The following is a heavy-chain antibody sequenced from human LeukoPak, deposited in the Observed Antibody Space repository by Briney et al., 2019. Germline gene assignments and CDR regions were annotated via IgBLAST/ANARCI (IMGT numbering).Heavy chain of an antibody. V-gene: IGHV4-39*01. D-gene: IGHD4-17*01. J-gene: IGHJ4*02. CDR1: GGSISSSSYY. CDR3: ARRVNDYGDLIFDY. CDR2: IYYSGST. Sequence: PSETLSLTCTVSGGSISSSSYYWVWIRQPPGEGLEWIGSIYYSGSTYYNPSLKSRVTISVDTSKNQFSLKLSSVTAADTAVYYCARRVNDYGDLIFDYWGQGTLVTVSS.